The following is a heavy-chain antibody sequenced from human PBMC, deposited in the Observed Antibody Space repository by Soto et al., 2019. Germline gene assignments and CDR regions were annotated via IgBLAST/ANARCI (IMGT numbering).Heavy chain of an antibody. CDR1: GGXISSGGYY. CDR3: ARGSSIAGLYYGMDV. D-gene: IGHD6-6*01. V-gene: IGHV4-31*03. CDR2: NYYSGIT. J-gene: IGHJ6*02. Sequence: SETLSLTCTVSGGXISSGGYYWTWIRQHPGKGLEWIGYNYYSGITYYNPSLKSRVTISLDTSKNQFSLKLSSVTAADTAVYYCARGSSIAGLYYGMDVWGQGTTVTVSS.